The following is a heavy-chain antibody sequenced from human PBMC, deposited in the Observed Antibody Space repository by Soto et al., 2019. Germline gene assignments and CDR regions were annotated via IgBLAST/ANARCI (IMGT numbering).Heavy chain of an antibody. CDR2: ISGSGGST. V-gene: IGHV3-23*01. D-gene: IGHD3-22*01. J-gene: IGHJ4*02. CDR1: GFTFSSYA. Sequence: GGSLRLSCAASGFTFSSYAMGWVRQAPGKGLEWVSAISGSGGSTYYADSVKGRFTISRDNSKNTLYLQMNSLRAEDTAVYYCAKGGGDSSGYYSPFDYWGQGTLVTVSS. CDR3: AKGGGDSSGYYSPFDY.